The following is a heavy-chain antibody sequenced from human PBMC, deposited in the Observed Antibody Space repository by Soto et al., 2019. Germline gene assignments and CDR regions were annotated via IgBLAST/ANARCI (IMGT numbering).Heavy chain of an antibody. J-gene: IGHJ6*02. CDR2: IYSGGTI. V-gene: IGHV3-53*01. Sequence: EVQLVEAGGGLIQPGGSLRLSCASSGLTVSRNCMSWVRQAPGKGLEWVSVIYSGGTIYYADSVKGRFTISRDNSKNSLYLQMDSLRAEDTAVYYCARFFADYGLDVWGQGTTVTVSS. D-gene: IGHD3-3*01. CDR1: GLTVSRNC. CDR3: ARFFADYGLDV.